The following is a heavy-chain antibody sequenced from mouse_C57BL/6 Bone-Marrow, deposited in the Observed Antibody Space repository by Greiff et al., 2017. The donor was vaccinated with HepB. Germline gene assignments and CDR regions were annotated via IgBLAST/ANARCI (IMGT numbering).Heavy chain of an antibody. CDR3: ARSGYYGSSYGFAY. V-gene: IGHV1-39*01. D-gene: IGHD1-1*01. Sequence: VQLQQSGPELVKPGASVKISCKASGYSFTDYNMNWVKQSNGKSLEWIGVINPNYGTTSYNQKFKGKATLTVDQSSSTAYMQLSSLTSEDSAVYFCARSGYYGSSYGFAYWGQGTLVTVSA. J-gene: IGHJ3*01. CDR2: INPNYGTT. CDR1: GYSFTDYN.